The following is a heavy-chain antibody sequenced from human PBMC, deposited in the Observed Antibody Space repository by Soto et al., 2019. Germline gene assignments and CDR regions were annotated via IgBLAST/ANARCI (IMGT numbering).Heavy chain of an antibody. Sequence: GGSLRLSCAVAGYTFGNHWMHWVRQAPGKGLEWVSRMNSDGGIINYADSVKGRFTVSRDNAKNTLYPQMNSLRVEDTAIYYCATAEVDYWGPGTLVTVSS. J-gene: IGHJ4*02. CDR3: ATAEVDY. CDR1: GYTFGNHW. V-gene: IGHV3-74*01. CDR2: MNSDGGII.